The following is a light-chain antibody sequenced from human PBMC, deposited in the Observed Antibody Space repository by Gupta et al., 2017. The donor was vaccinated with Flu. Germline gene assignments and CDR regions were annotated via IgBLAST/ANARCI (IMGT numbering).Light chain of an antibody. CDR2: EDN. CDR3: QSYDGSVV. CDR1: SGSIASNH. V-gene: IGLV6-57*01. J-gene: IGLJ2*01. Sequence: NYLLTPPHSVSESPGKTVTISCTRRSGSIASNHRHWSQHRPGRSPTTVIYEDNQRPSGVPDRFSGSIDSSSNSTSLTISGLKTEDEDDYHCQSYDGSVVFGGGTKLTVL.